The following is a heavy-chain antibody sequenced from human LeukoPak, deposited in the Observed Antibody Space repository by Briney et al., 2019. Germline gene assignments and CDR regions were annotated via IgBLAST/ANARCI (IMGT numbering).Heavy chain of an antibody. J-gene: IGHJ1*01. V-gene: IGHV3-9*01. CDR2: ISWNSGSI. CDR1: GFTFDDYA. CDR3: AKGNWNGVKPPLEYFQH. Sequence: GGSLRLSCAASGFTFDDYAMHWVRQAPGKGLEWVSGISWNSGSIGYADSVKGRFTISRDNSKNTLYLQMNSLRAEDTAVYYCAKGNWNGVKPPLEYFQHWGQGTLVTVSS. D-gene: IGHD1-1*01.